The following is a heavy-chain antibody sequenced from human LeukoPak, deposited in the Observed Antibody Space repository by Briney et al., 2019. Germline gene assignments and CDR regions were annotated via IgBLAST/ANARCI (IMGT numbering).Heavy chain of an antibody. D-gene: IGHD3-22*01. V-gene: IGHV3-21*01. J-gene: IGHJ4*02. CDR3: VDDSSGYYAY. CDR2: ISSSSSYI. CDR1: GFTFSSYT. Sequence: GGSLRLSCAASGFTFSSYTMNWVRQAPGKGLEWVSSISSSSSYIYYADSVKGRFTISRDNAKNSLYLQMNSLRAEDTPVYYCVDDSSGYYAYWGQGTLVTVSS.